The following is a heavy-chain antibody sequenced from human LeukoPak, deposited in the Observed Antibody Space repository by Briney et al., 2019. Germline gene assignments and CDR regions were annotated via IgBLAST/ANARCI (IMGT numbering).Heavy chain of an antibody. CDR2: IQSKTDGGTT. D-gene: IGHD3-10*01. Sequence: GGSLRLSCAASGFTFSNAWMSWVRQAPGKGLEWVGRIQSKTDGGTTEYAAPVKGRFTISRDDSKNTLYLQMNSLKIEDTAVYYCTTEYYGSGSYSWFDPWDQGTLVTVSS. CDR1: GFTFSNAW. J-gene: IGHJ5*02. V-gene: IGHV3-15*01. CDR3: TTEYYGSGSYSWFDP.